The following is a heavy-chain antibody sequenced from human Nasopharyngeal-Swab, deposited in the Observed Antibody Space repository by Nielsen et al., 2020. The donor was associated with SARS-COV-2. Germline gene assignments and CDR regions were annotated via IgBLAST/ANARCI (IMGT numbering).Heavy chain of an antibody. J-gene: IGHJ5*02. V-gene: IGHV1-3*01. Sequence: ASVKVSCKASGYTFTNYAMHWVRQASGQRLEWMGWINAGNGNTKYSQKFQGRVILTRDTSASTAYMELSSLRSEDTAVYYCARVAQLRFRVDPWGQGTLVTVSS. D-gene: IGHD3-3*01. CDR1: GYTFTNYA. CDR3: ARVAQLRFRVDP. CDR2: INAGNGNT.